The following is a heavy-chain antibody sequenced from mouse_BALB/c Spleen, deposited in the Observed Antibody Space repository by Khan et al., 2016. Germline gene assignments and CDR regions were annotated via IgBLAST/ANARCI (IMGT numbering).Heavy chain of an antibody. J-gene: IGHJ4*01. D-gene: IGHD2-1*01. CDR3: ARGRWYGAMDY. V-gene: IGHV4-1*02. Sequence: EVKLEESGGGLVQPGGSLELSCAASGFDFSRYWMSWVRQAPGKGLEWIGEINPDSSTLNYPPSLTDKLIISRDNAKHTLYLQMSKGRSEDTAHYYCARGRWYGAMDYWGQGTSVTGSS. CDR2: INPDSSTL. CDR1: GFDFSRYW.